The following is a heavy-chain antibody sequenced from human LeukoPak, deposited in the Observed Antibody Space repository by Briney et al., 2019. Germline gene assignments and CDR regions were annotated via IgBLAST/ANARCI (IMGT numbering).Heavy chain of an antibody. J-gene: IGHJ4*02. Sequence: GGSLRLSCSASGFMFSTHWMYWVRQAPGKGLVWVSRIINDGSITNYADSVKGRFTISRDNAQNTLYLQMNSLRVEDMAVYYCVRADYSNASPGDWGQGTLVTVSS. CDR1: GFMFSTHW. V-gene: IGHV3-74*01. CDR3: VRADYSNASPGD. D-gene: IGHD4-11*01. CDR2: IINDGSIT.